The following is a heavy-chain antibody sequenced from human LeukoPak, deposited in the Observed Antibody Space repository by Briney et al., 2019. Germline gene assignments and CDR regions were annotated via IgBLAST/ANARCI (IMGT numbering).Heavy chain of an antibody. CDR1: GGSITSTNW. D-gene: IGHD6-13*01. Sequence: SGTLSLTCGVSGGSITSTNWWSWVRQPPGKGLEWIGEIYHSGSTNYNPSLKSRVTISVDKSKNQFSLILNSVTAADTAVYYCARGVPAAGSIRFDPWGQGTLVTVSS. CDR2: IYHSGST. J-gene: IGHJ5*02. CDR3: ARGVPAAGSIRFDP. V-gene: IGHV4-4*02.